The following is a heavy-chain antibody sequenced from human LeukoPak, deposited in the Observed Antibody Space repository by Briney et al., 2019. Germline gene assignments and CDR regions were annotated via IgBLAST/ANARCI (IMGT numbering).Heavy chain of an antibody. CDR3: ARGPQVGALIHWFDP. D-gene: IGHD1-26*01. CDR1: GFTFSSYS. J-gene: IGHJ5*02. CDR2: ISSSSSYI. Sequence: GGSLRLSCAASGFTFSSYSMNWVRQAPGMGLEWVSSISSSSSYIYYADSVKGRFTISRDNAKNSLYLQMNSLRAEDTAVYYCARGPQVGALIHWFDPWGQGTLVTVSS. V-gene: IGHV3-21*01.